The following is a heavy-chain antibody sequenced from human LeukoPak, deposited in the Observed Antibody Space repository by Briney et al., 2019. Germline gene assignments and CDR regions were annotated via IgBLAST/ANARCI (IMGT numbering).Heavy chain of an antibody. CDR1: GYTLTELS. CDR3: STETSRFFDWSLSY. CDR2: FDPDDGET. Sequence: GSVKVSCKVSGYTLTELSMHWVRQAPGKGLEWMGGFDPDDGETIYAQKFQGRLTMTEDTSTYTAYMELSSLESEDTAMYYCSTETSRFFDWSLSYWGQGTLVTVSS. D-gene: IGHD3-9*01. J-gene: IGHJ4*02. V-gene: IGHV1-24*01.